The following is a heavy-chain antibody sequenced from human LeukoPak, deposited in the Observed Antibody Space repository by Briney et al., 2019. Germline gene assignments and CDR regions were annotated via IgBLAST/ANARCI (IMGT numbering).Heavy chain of an antibody. J-gene: IGHJ3*02. Sequence: SETLSLTCTVSGYSITNNYYWDWIRQPPGKGLEWIGSIYHSGSTYYNPSLKSRVTISVDTSKNQFSLKLSSVTAADTAVYYCARATAFFDIWGQGTMVTVSS. CDR3: ARATAFFDI. V-gene: IGHV4-38-2*02. CDR1: GYSITNNYY. CDR2: IYHSGST.